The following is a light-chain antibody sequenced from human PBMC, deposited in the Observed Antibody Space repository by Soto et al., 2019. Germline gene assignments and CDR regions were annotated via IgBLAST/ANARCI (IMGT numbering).Light chain of an antibody. Sequence: DLQMTQSPSSLSASVGDRVIITCRASQGVDKYLAWSQQKPGKAPKSLIYGASRLQSGVPSRFSGSGSGTHFTLTITNLQPEDFATYYCHQYNTYPTFDQGTRLQI. CDR1: QGVDKY. CDR3: HQYNTYPT. V-gene: IGKV1-16*01. J-gene: IGKJ5*01. CDR2: GAS.